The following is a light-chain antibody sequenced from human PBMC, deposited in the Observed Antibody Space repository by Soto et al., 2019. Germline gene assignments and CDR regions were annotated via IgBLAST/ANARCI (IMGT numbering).Light chain of an antibody. V-gene: IGLV2-14*03. J-gene: IGLJ1*01. Sequence: QSVLTQPASVSGPPGQSITISCTGTSSDVGGYNYVSWYQHHPGKAPKLMIFDVSNRPPGVSNRFSGSKSGNTASLTISGLQPEDEADYYCSSYTTSNTRQIVFGTGTKVTVL. CDR3: SSYTTSNTRQIV. CDR1: SSDVGGYNY. CDR2: DVS.